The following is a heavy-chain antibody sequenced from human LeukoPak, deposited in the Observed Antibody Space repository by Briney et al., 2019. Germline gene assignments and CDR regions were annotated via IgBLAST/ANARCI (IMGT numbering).Heavy chain of an antibody. D-gene: IGHD2-8*01. V-gene: IGHV3-30*02. J-gene: IGHJ4*02. CDR3: ARCVNGVCRAFDY. CDR1: GFTFSNYW. Sequence: GGSLRLSCAASGFTFSNYWMHWVRQAPGKGLEWVSYIRYDGSKEYYADSVKGRFTISRDNSKSTLYVQMNSLRAEDTAVYYCARCVNGVCRAFDYWGQGTLVTVSS. CDR2: IRYDGSKE.